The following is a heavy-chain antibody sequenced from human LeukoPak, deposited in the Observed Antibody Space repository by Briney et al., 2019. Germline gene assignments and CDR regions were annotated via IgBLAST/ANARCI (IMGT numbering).Heavy chain of an antibody. CDR3: ARVEASGYDYGAFDY. J-gene: IGHJ4*02. CDR2: INPKSGGT. D-gene: IGHD5-12*01. Sequence: GASVKVSCKASGYTFTGYCMHWVRQAPGQGLEWMGWINPKSGGTNYAQKFQGRVTMTRDTSISTTYMELSRLRSDDTAVHYCARVEASGYDYGAFDYWGQGTLVTVSS. CDR1: GYTFTGYC. V-gene: IGHV1-2*02.